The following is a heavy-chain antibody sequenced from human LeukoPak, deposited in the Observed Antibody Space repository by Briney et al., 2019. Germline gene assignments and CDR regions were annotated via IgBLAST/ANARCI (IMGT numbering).Heavy chain of an antibody. CDR2: IYHSGST. Sequence: SETLSLTCTVSGYSISRGYYWGWIGQPPGKGLEWIGSIYHSGSTYYNPPLKSRVTISVDTSKNQFSLKLSSVTAADSAVYYCAREGGRGITMIVVYFDYWGRGTLVTVSS. J-gene: IGHJ4*02. CDR3: AREGGRGITMIVVYFDY. CDR1: GYSISRGYY. D-gene: IGHD3-22*01. V-gene: IGHV4-38-2*02.